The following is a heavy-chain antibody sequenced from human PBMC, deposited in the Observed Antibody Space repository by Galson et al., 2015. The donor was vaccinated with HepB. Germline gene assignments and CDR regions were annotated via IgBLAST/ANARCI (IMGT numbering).Heavy chain of an antibody. J-gene: IGHJ4*02. CDR3: ARSQLHEY. V-gene: IGHV1-2*02. CDR2: INPNTGGT. Sequence: SVKVSCKASGYTFTGYYIHWVRQAPGQGLEWMGWINPNTGGTNYAQTFQGRVTMTRDTSISTAYMELSRLRSDDTAVYYCARSQLHEYWGQGTLVTVSS. D-gene: IGHD6-6*01. CDR1: GYTFTGYY.